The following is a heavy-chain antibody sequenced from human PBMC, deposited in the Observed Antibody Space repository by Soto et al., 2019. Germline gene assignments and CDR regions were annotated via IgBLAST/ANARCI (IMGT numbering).Heavy chain of an antibody. CDR1: GFTVSSNY. CDR2: IYSGGST. D-gene: IGHD3-10*01. Sequence: GGSLRLSCAASGFTVSSNYMSWVRQAPGKGLEWVSVIYSGGSTYYADSVKGRFTISRDNSKNTLYLQMNSLRAEDTAVYYCARDGVLWFGELMYYMDVWGKGTTVTVSS. V-gene: IGHV3-66*01. J-gene: IGHJ6*03. CDR3: ARDGVLWFGELMYYMDV.